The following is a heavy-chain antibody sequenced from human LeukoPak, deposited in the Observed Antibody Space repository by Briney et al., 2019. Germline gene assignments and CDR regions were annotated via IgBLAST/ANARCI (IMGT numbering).Heavy chain of an antibody. V-gene: IGHV4-4*02. CDR1: GGSISSSNW. Sequence: SGTLSLTCAVSGGSISSSNWWSWVRQPPGKGLEWIGEIYHSGSTNYNPSLKSRVTISVDKSKNQFSLKLSSVTAADTAVYYCARDRGDGYNPFDYWGQGTLVTVSS. J-gene: IGHJ4*02. CDR2: IYHSGST. D-gene: IGHD5-24*01. CDR3: ARDRGDGYNPFDY.